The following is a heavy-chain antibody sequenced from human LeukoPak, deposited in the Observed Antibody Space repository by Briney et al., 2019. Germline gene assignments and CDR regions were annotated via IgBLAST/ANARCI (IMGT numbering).Heavy chain of an antibody. Sequence: GASVKVSCKASGYTFTSYGISWARQAPGQGLEWMGWISAYNGNTNYAQKLQGRVTMTTDTSTSTAYMELRSLRSEDTAVYYCATGPMTTRVNWFDPWGQGTLVTVSS. CDR2: ISAYNGNT. D-gene: IGHD4-11*01. CDR1: GYTFTSYG. CDR3: ATGPMTTRVNWFDP. V-gene: IGHV1-18*01. J-gene: IGHJ5*02.